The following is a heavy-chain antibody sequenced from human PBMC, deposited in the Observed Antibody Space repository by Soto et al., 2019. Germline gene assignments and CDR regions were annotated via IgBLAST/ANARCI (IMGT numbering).Heavy chain of an antibody. D-gene: IGHD3-3*01. J-gene: IGHJ6*02. CDR3: ARPKRSGYDRGDSYYHTLDV. CDR2: ILPMFGAV. CDR1: GGTSSNFI. V-gene: IGHV1-69*06. Sequence: QVQLVQSGTEVKKSGSSVKVSCKASGGTSSNFIITWVRQVPGQGLEWLGGILPMFGAVKYSQKFQDRLTITADRSTQTAAMELRSLRSEDTAVYYWARPKRSGYDRGDSYYHTLDVWGHGTTVTVS.